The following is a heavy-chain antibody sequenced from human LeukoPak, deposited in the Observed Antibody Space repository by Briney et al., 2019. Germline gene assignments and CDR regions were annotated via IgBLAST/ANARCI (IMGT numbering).Heavy chain of an antibody. V-gene: IGHV1-2*02. J-gene: IGHJ3*02. CDR1: GYTFTSYG. CDR2: INPNSGGT. Sequence: ASVKVSCKASGYTFTSYGISWVRQAPGQGLEWMGWINPNSGGTNYAQKFQGRVTMTRDTSISTAYMELSRLRSDDTAVYYCARVWYYDILTGYRGNDAFDIWGQGTMVTVSS. CDR3: ARVWYYDILTGYRGNDAFDI. D-gene: IGHD3-9*01.